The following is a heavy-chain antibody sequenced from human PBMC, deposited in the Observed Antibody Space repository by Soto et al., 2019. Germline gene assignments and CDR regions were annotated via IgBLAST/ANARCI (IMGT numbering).Heavy chain of an antibody. CDR3: ARYRQEWLPDFFDS. CDR2: NSADNGKT. CDR1: GYTFITYG. J-gene: IGHJ4*02. D-gene: IGHD3-3*01. Sequence: QVQLLQSGAEVKKPGASVKVSCKASGYTFITYGITWVRQAPGQGLEWMGWNSADNGKTYYAQKLQGRVTLTTDTSTTTSYMELRSLGSDDTAVYYCARYRQEWLPDFFDSWGQGTLVTVSS. V-gene: IGHV1-18*01.